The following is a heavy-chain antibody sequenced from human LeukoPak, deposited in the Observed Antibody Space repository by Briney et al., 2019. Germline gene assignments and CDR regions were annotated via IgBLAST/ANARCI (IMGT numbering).Heavy chain of an antibody. D-gene: IGHD2-8*01. J-gene: IGHJ3*01. CDR2: STAPV. V-gene: IGHV3-23*01. CDR1: GFTLSSYG. Sequence: PGGSLRLSCAASGFTLSSYGMHRVRQAPGKGLEWVSSTAPVHYADSVKGRFTISRDDSKNTLFLQMNSLRAEDTAIYYCAKDSFSYNGIFDALDVWGQGTMVTVSS. CDR3: AKDSFSYNGIFDALDV.